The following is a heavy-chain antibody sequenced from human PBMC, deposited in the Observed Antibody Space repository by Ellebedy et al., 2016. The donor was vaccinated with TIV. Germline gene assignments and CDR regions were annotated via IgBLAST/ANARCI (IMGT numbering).Heavy chain of an antibody. CDR2: INHSGST. D-gene: IGHD5-12*01. CDR1: GGSISSYY. V-gene: IGHV4-34*01. Sequence: SETLSLTCTVSGGSISSYYWSWIRQPPGKGLEWIGEINHSGSTNYNPSLKSRVTISVDTSKNQFSLKLSSVTAADTAVYYCASGHIVATESSYYYYGMDVWGQGTTVTVSS. CDR3: ASGHIVATESSYYYYGMDV. J-gene: IGHJ6*02.